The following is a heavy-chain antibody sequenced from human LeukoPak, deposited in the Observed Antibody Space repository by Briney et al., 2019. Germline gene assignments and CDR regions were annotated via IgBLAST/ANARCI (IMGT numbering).Heavy chain of an antibody. CDR2: IYHSGST. D-gene: IGHD6-19*01. J-gene: IGHJ3*02. CDR1: GGSISSSNW. V-gene: IGHV4-4*02. Sequence: SGTLSLTCAVSGGSISSSNWWSWVRQPPGKGLEWIGEIYHSGSTNYNPSLKSRVTISVDTSKNQFSLKLSSVTAADTAVYYCARDQGLRGIAVAGMEAFDIWGQGTMVTVSS. CDR3: ARDQGLRGIAVAGMEAFDI.